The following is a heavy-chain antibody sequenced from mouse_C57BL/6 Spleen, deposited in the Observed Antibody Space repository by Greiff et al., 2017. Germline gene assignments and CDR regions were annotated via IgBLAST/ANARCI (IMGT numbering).Heavy chain of an antibody. Sequence: VQLQQPGAELVKPGASVKLSCKASGYTFTSYWMHWVKQRPGQGLEWIGMIHPNSGSTNYNEKFKSKATLTVDKSSSTAYMQLISLTSEDSAFYYCALYYYGSWFAYWGQGTLVTVSA. V-gene: IGHV1-64*01. CDR3: ALYYYGSWFAY. CDR2: IHPNSGST. D-gene: IGHD1-1*01. CDR1: GYTFTSYW. J-gene: IGHJ3*01.